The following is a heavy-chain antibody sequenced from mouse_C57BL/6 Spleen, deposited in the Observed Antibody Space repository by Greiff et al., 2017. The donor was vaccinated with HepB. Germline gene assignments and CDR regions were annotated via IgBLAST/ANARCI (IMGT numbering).Heavy chain of an antibody. V-gene: IGHV5-16*01. D-gene: IGHD2-1*01. Sequence: EVKLVESEGGLVQPGSSMKLSCTASGFTFSDYYMAWVRQVPEKGLEWVANINYDGSSTYYLDSLKSRFIISRDNAKNILYLQMSSLKSEDTATYYCARDPFIYFYFDYWGQGTTLTVSS. CDR1: GFTFSDYY. CDR2: INYDGSST. CDR3: ARDPFIYFYFDY. J-gene: IGHJ2*01.